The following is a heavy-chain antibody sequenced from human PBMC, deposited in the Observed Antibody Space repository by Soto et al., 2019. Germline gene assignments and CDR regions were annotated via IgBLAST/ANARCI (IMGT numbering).Heavy chain of an antibody. V-gene: IGHV3-49*03. D-gene: IGHD2-2*01. CDR2: IRSKAYGGTT. CDR3: TGEKYAHDAFDI. Sequence: GSLRLSCTASGFTFGDYAMSWFRQAPGKGLEWVGFIRSKAYGGTTEYAASVKGRFTISRDDSKSIAYLQMNSLKTEDTAVYYCTGEKYAHDAFDIWGQGTMVTVS. CDR1: GFTFGDYA. J-gene: IGHJ3*02.